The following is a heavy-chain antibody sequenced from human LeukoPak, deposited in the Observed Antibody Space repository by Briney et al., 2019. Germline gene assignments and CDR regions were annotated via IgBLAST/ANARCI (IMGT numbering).Heavy chain of an antibody. Sequence: GRSLRLSCAASGFTFSSYGMHWARQAPGKGLEWVAVISYDGSNKYYADSVKGRFTISRDNSKNTLYLQMNSLRAEDTAVYYCAKAGSGWYWDYYFDYWGQGTLVTVSS. CDR1: GFTFSSYG. CDR3: AKAGSGWYWDYYFDY. CDR2: ISYDGSNK. D-gene: IGHD6-19*01. V-gene: IGHV3-30*18. J-gene: IGHJ4*02.